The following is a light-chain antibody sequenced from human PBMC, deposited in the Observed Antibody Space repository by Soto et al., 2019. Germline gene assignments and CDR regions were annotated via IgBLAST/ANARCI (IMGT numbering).Light chain of an antibody. CDR1: TSNIGAPYD. J-gene: IGLJ1*01. V-gene: IGLV1-40*01. CDR3: QSYDISLHNYV. Sequence: QSVLTRPPSVSGAPGQRVSISCTRSTSNIGAPYDVHWYQHLPGTAPKLLIYGDNNRPSGVPDRFSGSKSGTSASLAITRLQAEDEADYYCQSYDISLHNYVFGTGTKVTVL. CDR2: GDN.